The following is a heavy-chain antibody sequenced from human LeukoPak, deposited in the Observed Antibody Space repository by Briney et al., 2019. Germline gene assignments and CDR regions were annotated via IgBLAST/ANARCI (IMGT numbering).Heavy chain of an antibody. V-gene: IGHV4-34*01. CDR1: GGSFSGYY. CDR3: ARLKYYYDSSGYRAEYFQH. D-gene: IGHD3-22*01. J-gene: IGHJ1*01. Sequence: SETLSLTCAVYGGSFSGYYWSWIRQPPGKGLEWIGETNHSGSTNYNPSLKSRVTISVYTSKNQFSLKLSSVTAADTAVYYCARLKYYYDSSGYRAEYFQHWGQGTLVTVSS. CDR2: TNHSGST.